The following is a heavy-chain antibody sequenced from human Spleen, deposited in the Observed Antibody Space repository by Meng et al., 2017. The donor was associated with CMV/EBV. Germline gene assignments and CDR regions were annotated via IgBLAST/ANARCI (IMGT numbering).Heavy chain of an antibody. V-gene: IGHV3-21*04. CDR2: ISNTSTYI. J-gene: IGHJ6*02. CDR3: VRDWRMV. CDR1: GFIFHRYR. Sequence: CCHAAGFIFHRYRMNWVRQATGEGMEWVSLISNTSTYIYYADSVEGRFPIPRDNGKNSLHLQMDSLRAEYTAVYYCVRDWRMVWGQGTAVTVSS.